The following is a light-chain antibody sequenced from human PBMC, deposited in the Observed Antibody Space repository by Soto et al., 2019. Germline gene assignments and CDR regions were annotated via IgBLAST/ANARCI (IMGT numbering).Light chain of an antibody. Sequence: QSVLTQPPSVSGAPGQRVTISCTGRSSNFGAGYEVHWYKQLPGAAPTLVIFNNLNRPSGVPERFSGSKSGTSASLVISGLQAEDEADYYCQSFDSSLRAYVFGSGTKLTVL. CDR3: QSFDSSLRAYV. CDR1: SSNFGAGYE. J-gene: IGLJ1*01. CDR2: NNL. V-gene: IGLV1-40*01.